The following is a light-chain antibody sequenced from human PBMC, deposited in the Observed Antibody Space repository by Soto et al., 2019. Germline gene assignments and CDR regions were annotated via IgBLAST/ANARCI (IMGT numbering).Light chain of an antibody. V-gene: IGKV1D-12*01. J-gene: IGKJ3*01. CDR3: QQTNTFPRS. CDR1: QGINNC. CDR2: AAS. Sequence: DIEMTQSPSSVAASLGDRVTITCRASQGINNCLAWYQQRAGEPPKLLIYAASSLHSGVPPRFRGSGSGTDFTLTISSLQPEDFATYYCQQTNTFPRSFGPGTKVDIK.